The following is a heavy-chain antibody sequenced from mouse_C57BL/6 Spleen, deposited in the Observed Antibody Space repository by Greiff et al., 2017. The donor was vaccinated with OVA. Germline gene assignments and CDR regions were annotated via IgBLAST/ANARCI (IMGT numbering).Heavy chain of an antibody. Sequence: DVQLQESGPGLVKPSQSLSLTCSVTGYSITSGYYWNWIRQFPGNKLEWMGYISYDGSNNYNPSLKNRISITRDTSKNQFFLKLNSVTTEDTATYYCAREELEWYFDVWGTGTTVTVSS. V-gene: IGHV3-6*01. CDR3: AREELEWYFDV. CDR2: ISYDGSN. CDR1: GYSITSGYY. J-gene: IGHJ1*03.